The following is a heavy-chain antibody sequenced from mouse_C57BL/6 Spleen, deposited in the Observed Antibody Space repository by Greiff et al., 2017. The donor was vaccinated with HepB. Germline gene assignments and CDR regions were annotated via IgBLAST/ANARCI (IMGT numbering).Heavy chain of an antibody. V-gene: IGHV14-3*01. D-gene: IGHD2-4*01. J-gene: IGHJ3*01. Sequence: EVQLQESVAELVRPGASVKLSCTASGFNIKNTYMHWVKQRPEQGLEWIGRIDPANGNTKYAPKFQGKATITADTSSNTAYLQLSSLTSEDTAIYYCASYRDYDYSWFAYWGQGTLVTVSA. CDR2: IDPANGNT. CDR3: ASYRDYDYSWFAY. CDR1: GFNIKNTY.